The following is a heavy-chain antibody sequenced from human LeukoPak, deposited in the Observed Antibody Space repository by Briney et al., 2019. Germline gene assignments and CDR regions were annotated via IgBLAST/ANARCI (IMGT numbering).Heavy chain of an antibody. CDR3: ARGRDLRYSSSLYWYFDL. J-gene: IGHJ2*01. D-gene: IGHD6-13*01. Sequence: SETLSLTCTVSGGSISSYYWSWIRQPPGKGLEWIGYIYYSGSTNYNPSLKSRVTISVDTSKNQFSLKLSSVTAADTAVYYCARGRDLRYSSSLYWYFDLWGRGTLVTVSS. CDR2: IYYSGST. V-gene: IGHV4-59*01. CDR1: GGSISSYY.